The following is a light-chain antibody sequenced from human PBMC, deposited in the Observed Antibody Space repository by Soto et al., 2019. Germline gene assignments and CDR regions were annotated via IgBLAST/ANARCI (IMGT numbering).Light chain of an antibody. CDR1: QSVGSN. J-gene: IGKJ5*01. CDR3: QQYSSSPPIT. V-gene: IGKV3-15*01. CDR2: GAS. Sequence: EIVLSQSPGTLSLSPGERATLSCRASQSVGSNLAWYQHRPGQAPRLLIYGASIRATGVPARFSGSGSGTEFTLTISSLQSEDFAVYYCQQYSSSPPITFGQGTRLEI.